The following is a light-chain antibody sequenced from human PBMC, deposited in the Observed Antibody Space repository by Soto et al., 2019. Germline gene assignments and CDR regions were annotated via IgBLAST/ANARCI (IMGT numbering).Light chain of an antibody. CDR2: GAS. Sequence: EIVMTQSPAALSVSPVEIATLSCMASQSVSSNLAWYQQKPGQAPRLPIYGASTRATGIPARFSGSGSGTEFTLTISSLQSEDFAVYYCQQYNNWPPITFGQGTRLEIK. V-gene: IGKV3-15*01. J-gene: IGKJ5*01. CDR3: QQYNNWPPIT. CDR1: QSVSSN.